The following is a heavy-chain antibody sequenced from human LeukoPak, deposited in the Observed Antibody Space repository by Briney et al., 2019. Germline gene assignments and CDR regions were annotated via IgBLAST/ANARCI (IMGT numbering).Heavy chain of an antibody. CDR3: ARGKEYYYGSGKRVDAFDI. V-gene: IGHV4-38-2*02. J-gene: IGHJ3*02. CDR2: IYHSGST. Sequence: PSETLSLTCTVSGYSISSGYYWGWIRQPPGKGLEWIGSIYHSGSTNYNPSLKSRVTISVDTSKNQFSLKLSSVTAADTAVYYCARGKEYYYGSGKRVDAFDIWGQGTMVTVSS. D-gene: IGHD3-10*01. CDR1: GYSISSGYY.